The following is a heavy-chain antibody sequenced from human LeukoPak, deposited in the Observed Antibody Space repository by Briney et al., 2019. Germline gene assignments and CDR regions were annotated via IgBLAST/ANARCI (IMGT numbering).Heavy chain of an antibody. CDR3: ARHPPSYYDY. CDR2: IYYSGST. Sequence: SETLSLTCAVSGGSISSSGYYWGWTRQPPGKGLEWIGSIYYSGSTYYNPSLKSRVTISLDTSKNQFSLKLTSVTAADTAMYYCARHPPSYYDYWGQGTLVTVS. D-gene: IGHD3-10*01. V-gene: IGHV4-39*01. J-gene: IGHJ4*02. CDR1: GGSISSSGYY.